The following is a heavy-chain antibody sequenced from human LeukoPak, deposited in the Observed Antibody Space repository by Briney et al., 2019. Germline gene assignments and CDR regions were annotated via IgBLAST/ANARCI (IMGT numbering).Heavy chain of an antibody. CDR1: GGSLSSYY. V-gene: IGHV4-4*07. CDR3: ARGCSSTSCYYYYGMDV. J-gene: IGHJ6*02. CDR2: IYTSGST. D-gene: IGHD2-2*01. Sequence: PSETLSLTCTVSGGSLSSYYWSWIRQPAGKGLEWIGRIYTSGSTNYNPSLKSRVTMSVDTSKNQFSLKLSSVTAADTAVYYCARGCSSTSCYYYYGMDVWGQGTTVTVSS.